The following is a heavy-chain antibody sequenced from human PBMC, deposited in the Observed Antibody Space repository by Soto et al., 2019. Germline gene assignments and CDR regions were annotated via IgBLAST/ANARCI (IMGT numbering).Heavy chain of an antibody. J-gene: IGHJ3*02. D-gene: IGHD6-13*01. V-gene: IGHV6-1*01. CDR2: TYYRSKWYN. Sequence: SQTLSLTCAISGDSVSSNSAAWNWIRQSPSRGLEWLGRTYYRSKWYNDYAVSVKSRITINPDTSKNQFSLQLNSVTPEDTAVYYCARAVGIAAAGTHDAFDIWGQGTMVTVSS. CDR3: ARAVGIAAAGTHDAFDI. CDR1: GDSVSSNSAA.